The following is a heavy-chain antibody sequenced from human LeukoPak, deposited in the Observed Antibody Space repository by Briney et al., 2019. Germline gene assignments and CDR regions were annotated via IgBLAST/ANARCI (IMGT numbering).Heavy chain of an antibody. D-gene: IGHD3-22*01. CDR3: TRGSIAYYYMDV. Sequence: PSETLSLTCTVSGGSISSYYWSWLRQPAGKGLEWIGRIYTSGSTNYNPSLKSRVTISVDTSKNQFSLKLSSVTAADTAVYYCTRGSIAYYYMDVWGKGTTVTISS. J-gene: IGHJ6*03. CDR1: GGSISSYY. V-gene: IGHV4-4*07. CDR2: IYTSGST.